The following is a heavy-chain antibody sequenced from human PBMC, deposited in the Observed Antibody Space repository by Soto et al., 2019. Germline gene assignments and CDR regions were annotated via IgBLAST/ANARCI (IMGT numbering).Heavy chain of an antibody. CDR3: ARGDDRSPKTGYAFEP. Sequence: SQTLSLTCAISGDSVSSNTASWNWIRQSPSRGLEWLGRTYFRSKWYNDYAVSVKSRIIINPDTSNNQSSLQLNSVTPEDTAVYFCARGDDRSPKTGYAFEPWGQRIMVAVSS. V-gene: IGHV6-1*01. CDR2: TYFRSKWYN. J-gene: IGHJ5*02. CDR1: GDSVSSNTAS. D-gene: IGHD5-12*01.